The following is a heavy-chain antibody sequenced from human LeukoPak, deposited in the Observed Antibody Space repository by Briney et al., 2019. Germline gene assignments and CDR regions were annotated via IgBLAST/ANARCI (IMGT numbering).Heavy chain of an antibody. CDR2: IIPIFGTA. CDR3: ARGEMYSSSWYYFDY. V-gene: IGHV1-69*05. J-gene: IGHJ4*02. Sequence: LWASVKVSCKASGGTFSSYAISWVRQAPGQGLEWMGGIIPIFGTANYAQKFQGRVTITTDESTSTAYMELSSPRSEDTAVYYCARGEMYSSSWYYFDYWGQGTLVTVSS. D-gene: IGHD6-13*01. CDR1: GGTFSSYA.